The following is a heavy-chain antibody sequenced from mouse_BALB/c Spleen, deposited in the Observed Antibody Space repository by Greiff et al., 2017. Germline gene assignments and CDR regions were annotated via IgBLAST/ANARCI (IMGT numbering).Heavy chain of an antibody. CDR2: INPSTGYT. CDR1: GYTFTSYW. CDR3: ARGSGTLAY. J-gene: IGHJ3*01. D-gene: IGHD4-1*01. Sequence: VQLQQSGAELAKPGASVKMSCKASGYTFTSYWMHWVKQRPGQGLEWIGYINPSTGYTEYNQKFKDKATLTADKSSSTAYMQLSSLTSEDSAVYYCARGSGTLAYWGQGTLVTVSA. V-gene: IGHV1-7*01.